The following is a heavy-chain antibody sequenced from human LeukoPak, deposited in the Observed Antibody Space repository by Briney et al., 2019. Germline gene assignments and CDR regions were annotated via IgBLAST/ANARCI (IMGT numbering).Heavy chain of an antibody. CDR2: IDEAGKDR. D-gene: IGHD2-15*01. CDR1: GFTIDSFY. V-gene: IGHV3-7*01. CDR3: ARASPGVVFNYFDY. Sequence: GGSLRLSCVASGFTIDSFYMSWVRQAPGKGLEWVANIDEAGKDRYYADSVKGRSTISRDNTKNSVLLDMTSLRVEDTATYFCARASPGVVFNYFDYWGQGALVPVSS. J-gene: IGHJ4*01.